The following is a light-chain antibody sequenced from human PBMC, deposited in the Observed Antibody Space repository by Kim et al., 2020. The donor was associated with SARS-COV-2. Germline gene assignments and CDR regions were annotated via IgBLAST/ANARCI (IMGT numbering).Light chain of an antibody. CDR1: QSISSY. CDR3: QQSYSTLMYT. CDR2: AAS. Sequence: ASVGDRVTITCRARQSISSYLNWYQQKPGKAPKLLIYAASSLQSGVPSRFSGSGSGTDFTLTISSLQPEDFATYYCQQSYSTLMYTFGQGTKLEI. J-gene: IGKJ2*01. V-gene: IGKV1-39*01.